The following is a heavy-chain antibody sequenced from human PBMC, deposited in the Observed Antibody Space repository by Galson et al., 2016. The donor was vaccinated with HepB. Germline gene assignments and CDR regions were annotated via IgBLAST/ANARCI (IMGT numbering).Heavy chain of an antibody. V-gene: IGHV3-23*01. Sequence: LRLSCAVSAGTFKNYAMNWVRQAPGKGLEWVAAIGGSGGRTSYEDSVRGRFTISRDNSKNTLFLRMNSVGVEDTAVYFCAKSGFFGELDKWGQGTGVVVSS. D-gene: IGHD3-10*01. CDR1: AGTFKNYA. J-gene: IGHJ4*02. CDR2: IGGSGGRT. CDR3: AKSGFFGELDK.